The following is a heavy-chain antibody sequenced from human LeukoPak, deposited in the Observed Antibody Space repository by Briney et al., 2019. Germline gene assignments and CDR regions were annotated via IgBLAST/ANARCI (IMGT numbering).Heavy chain of an antibody. D-gene: IGHD5-24*01. Sequence: GGSLRLSCAASGFTFSSYAMSWVRQAPGKGLEWVSAISGSGGSTYYADSVKGRFTISRDNSKNTLYLQMNSLRAEDTAVYYCAKTRYIGRETEGGYFDYWGQGTLVTVSS. CDR1: GFTFSSYA. CDR2: ISGSGGST. J-gene: IGHJ4*02. V-gene: IGHV3-23*01. CDR3: AKTRYIGRETEGGYFDY.